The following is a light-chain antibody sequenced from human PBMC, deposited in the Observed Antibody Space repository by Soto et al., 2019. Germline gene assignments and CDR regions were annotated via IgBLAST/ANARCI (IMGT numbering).Light chain of an antibody. V-gene: IGKV3-15*01. CDR3: QQYDAWPFT. CDR2: DAS. J-gene: IGKJ4*01. CDR1: QGVRSH. Sequence: EIVVTQSPATLYLSPGERVSLYFMASQGVRSHLGWYRQRPGQAPRLLIHDASSRATGVPARFSGSGSGTEFVLTISSLQSEDFAIYYCQQYDAWPFTFGGGTKVDI.